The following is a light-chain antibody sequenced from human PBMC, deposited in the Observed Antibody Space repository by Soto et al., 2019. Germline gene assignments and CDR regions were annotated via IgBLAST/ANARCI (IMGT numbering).Light chain of an antibody. V-gene: IGKV3-15*01. CDR3: QQYNNWPYT. J-gene: IGKJ2*01. CDR2: ATS. CDR1: QTINSK. Sequence: EIMMTQSPATLSVSPGERATLSCRASQTINSKLAWYQQKPGQATRLLFYATSTRTTGVPARFSGSGSGTGFTLTISSLQSEDFAIYYCQQYNNWPYTFGQGTKLEIK.